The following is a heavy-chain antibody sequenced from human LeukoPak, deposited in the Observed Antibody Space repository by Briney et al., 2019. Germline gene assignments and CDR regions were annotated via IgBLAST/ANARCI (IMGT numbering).Heavy chain of an antibody. CDR2: IRSDGSDK. CDR3: AKDSRNMITFGGVIPD. Sequence: GGSLRLSCDASGFPFGTYGMHWFCQAPGKGLEGLAFIRSDGSDKYYADSVKGRFTISRDNSRNTLYLQINSLRAEDTAVYYCAKDSRNMITFGGVIPDWGQGTLVTVSS. D-gene: IGHD3-16*02. CDR1: GFPFGTYG. V-gene: IGHV3-30*02. J-gene: IGHJ4*02.